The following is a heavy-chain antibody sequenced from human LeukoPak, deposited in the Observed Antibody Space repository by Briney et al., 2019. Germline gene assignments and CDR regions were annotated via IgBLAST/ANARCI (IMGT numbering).Heavy chain of an antibody. CDR3: ARDGEYSYGWGRYYYYGMDV. CDR1: GFTFSSYS. CDR2: ISSSSSYI. V-gene: IGHV3-21*01. J-gene: IGHJ6*02. Sequence: GASLRLSCTASGFTFSSYSMNWVRQAPGQGLECVSSISSSSSYIYYADSVKGRFTISRDNAKNSLYPQMNSLRAEDTAVYYCARDGEYSYGWGRYYYYGMDVWRQGTTVTVSS. D-gene: IGHD5-18*01.